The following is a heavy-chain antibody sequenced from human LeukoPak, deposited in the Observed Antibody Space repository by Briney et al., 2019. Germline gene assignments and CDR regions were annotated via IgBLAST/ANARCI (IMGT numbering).Heavy chain of an antibody. Sequence: QSGGSLRLSCAASGFTVSSNYMSWVRQAPGKGLERVSVIYSGGSTYYADSVKGRFTISRDNSKNTLYLQMNSLRAEDTAVYYCARDAMVSYYYYGMDVWGQGTTVTVSS. V-gene: IGHV3-66*02. CDR1: GFTVSSNY. CDR3: ARDAMVSYYYYGMDV. CDR2: IYSGGST. D-gene: IGHD5-18*01. J-gene: IGHJ6*02.